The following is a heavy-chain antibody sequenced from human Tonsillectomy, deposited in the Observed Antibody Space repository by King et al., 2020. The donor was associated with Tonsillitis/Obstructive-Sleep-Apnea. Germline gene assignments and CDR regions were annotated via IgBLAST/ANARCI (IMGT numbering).Heavy chain of an antibody. Sequence: QLVQSGAELKKPGASVKVSCKASGYTFTYYYMHWVRQAPGQGLEWMGRINPNSGGTNFAQKCLGRVTMIRDTSISTAYMELNRLTTDDTAVYYCATLEAPSLAVAEDYWGQGTLVTVSS. D-gene: IGHD6-19*01. V-gene: IGHV1-2*06. J-gene: IGHJ4*02. CDR2: INPNSGGT. CDR3: ATLEAPSLAVAEDY. CDR1: GYTFTYYY.